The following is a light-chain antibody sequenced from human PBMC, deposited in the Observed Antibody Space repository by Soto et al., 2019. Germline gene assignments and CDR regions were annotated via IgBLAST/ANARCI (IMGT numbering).Light chain of an antibody. V-gene: IGKV3-20*01. CDR1: QSVSSRN. CDR3: LRYGDSPPAYT. CDR2: GAS. Sequence: EIVLTQSPGTVSLSPGERATLSCRASQSVSSRNLAWYRQKPGQAPSLLIFGASNRATGIPDRFSGSGSGTDFTLTISRLEPEDCAVYYCLRYGDSPPAYTFGQGTTVEIK. J-gene: IGKJ2*01.